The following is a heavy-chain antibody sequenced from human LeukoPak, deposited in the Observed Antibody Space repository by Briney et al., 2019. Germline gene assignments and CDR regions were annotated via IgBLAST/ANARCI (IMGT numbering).Heavy chain of an antibody. V-gene: IGHV3-7*03. D-gene: IGHD6-13*01. Sequence: GGSLRLSCAASAFPFSSYSMTWVRQAPGKGLVWVANIKPDGTTKFYVDSVKGRFTISRDNALNSLYLQMNSLRAEDTAIYYCARSIPYGTTWYGRSDYWGQGTLVTVSS. J-gene: IGHJ4*02. CDR1: AFPFSSYS. CDR2: IKPDGTTK. CDR3: ARSIPYGTTWYGRSDY.